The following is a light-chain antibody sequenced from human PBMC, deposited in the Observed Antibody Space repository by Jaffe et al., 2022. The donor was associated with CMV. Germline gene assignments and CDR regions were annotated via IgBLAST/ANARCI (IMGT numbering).Light chain of an antibody. CDR1: QSVSSRY. J-gene: IGKJ1*01. Sequence: EVVLTQFPGTLSMSPGETATLSCRASQSVSSRYFAWYQQKRGQAPRLLIYAASRRAADIPDRFSGSGSGTDFTLTIDRLAPEDFAVYYCQQYGDSPRTFGQGTKVDFK. CDR3: QQYGDSPRT. CDR2: AAS. V-gene: IGKV3-20*01.